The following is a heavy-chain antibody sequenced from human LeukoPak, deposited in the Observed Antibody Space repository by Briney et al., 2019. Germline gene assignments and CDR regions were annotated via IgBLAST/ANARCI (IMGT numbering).Heavy chain of an antibody. V-gene: IGHV4-39*01. CDR2: IYYSGSS. Sequence: SETLSLTCTVSGGSISSSNYYWGWIRQPPGKGLEWIASIYYSGSSYYNPSLKSRVTISVDTSKNQFSLKLNSVTAADTAVYFCARSCSSTSCYVDYWGQGTLVTVSS. CDR1: GGSISSSNYY. D-gene: IGHD2-2*01. CDR3: ARSCSSTSCYVDY. J-gene: IGHJ4*02.